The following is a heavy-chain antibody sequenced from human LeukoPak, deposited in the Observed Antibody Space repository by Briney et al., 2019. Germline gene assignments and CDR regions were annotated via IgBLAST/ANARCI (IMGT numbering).Heavy chain of an antibody. CDR3: ARDPNGDYIGAFDN. D-gene: IGHD4-17*01. J-gene: IGHJ3*02. CDR2: ITASDYTT. Sequence: GGSLRLSCAASGFIFREYAMTWVRQAPGKGLECVSSITASDYTTYADSVKGRFTISRDNSKNTLYLQMDSLRGDDTALYHCARDPNGDYIGAFDNWGQGTMVTVSS. CDR1: GFIFREYA. V-gene: IGHV3-23*01.